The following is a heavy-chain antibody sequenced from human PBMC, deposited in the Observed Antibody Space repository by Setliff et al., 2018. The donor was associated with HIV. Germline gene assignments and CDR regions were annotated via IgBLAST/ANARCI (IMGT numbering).Heavy chain of an antibody. CDR3: ARGRRDYSDGSGYGRNWFDP. J-gene: IGHJ5*02. V-gene: IGHV1-8*01. CDR1: AYTFTSYD. Sequence: ASVKVSCKASAYTFTSYDINWVRQSTGQGLEWMGWMNPKSGNTGYARSFQGRVAMTTDTSINTAYMELSGLRPEDTAVYYCARGRRDYSDGSGYGRNWFDPWGQGTLVTVSS. D-gene: IGHD3-22*01. CDR2: MNPKSGNT.